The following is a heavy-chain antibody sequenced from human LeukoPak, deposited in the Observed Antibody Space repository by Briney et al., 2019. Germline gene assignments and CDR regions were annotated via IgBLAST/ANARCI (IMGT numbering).Heavy chain of an antibody. CDR1: GFTFSSYG. D-gene: IGHD5-18*01. CDR3: ARAPPTTAMAFDY. Sequence: GRSLRLSCAASGFTFSSYGMHWVRQAPGKGLEWVAVISYGGSNKYYADSVKGRFTISRDNSKNTLYLQMNSLRAEDTAVYYCARAPPTTAMAFDYWGQGTLVTVSS. J-gene: IGHJ4*02. V-gene: IGHV3-30*03. CDR2: ISYGGSNK.